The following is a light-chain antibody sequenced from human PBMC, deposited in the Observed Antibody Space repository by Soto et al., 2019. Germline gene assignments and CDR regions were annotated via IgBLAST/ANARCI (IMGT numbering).Light chain of an antibody. V-gene: IGKV3-15*01. CDR1: QSVNSN. Sequence: EIVMTQSPDTLSVSPGETATLSCRASQSVNSNLAWYQQKPGQAPRLLISDASTRAAGLPARFSGSGSGTEFTLTISSLQSEDVAVYFGQQSNNWPKTFGQGTKVEIK. CDR3: QQSNNWPKT. J-gene: IGKJ1*01. CDR2: DAS.